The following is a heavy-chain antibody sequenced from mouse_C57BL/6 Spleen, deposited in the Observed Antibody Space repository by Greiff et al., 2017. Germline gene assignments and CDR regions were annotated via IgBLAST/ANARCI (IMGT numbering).Heavy chain of an antibody. CDR2: INPSTGGT. Sequence: VQLQQSGPELVKPGASVKISCKASGYSFTGYYMNWVKQSPEKSLEWIGEINPSTGGTTYNQKFKAKATLTVDKSSSTAYMQLKSLTSEDSAVYYCARDVYGSYFGYWGQGTTLTVSS. D-gene: IGHD1-1*01. CDR1: GYSFTGYY. CDR3: ARDVYGSYFGY. J-gene: IGHJ2*01. V-gene: IGHV1-42*01.